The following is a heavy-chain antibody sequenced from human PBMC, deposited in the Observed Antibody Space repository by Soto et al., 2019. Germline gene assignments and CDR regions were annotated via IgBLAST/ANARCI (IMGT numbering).Heavy chain of an antibody. CDR2: INSDGSTT. J-gene: IGHJ4*02. CDR3: ANFYSGSYSTY. D-gene: IGHD1-26*01. Sequence: PVGSLRLSCAASGFTLSNYWMHRVRQAPGKGLVWVSRINSDGSTTNYADSVKGRFTISRDNAKNTLYLEMNSLRAEDTAVYYCANFYSGSYSTYWGQGTLVTSPQ. V-gene: IGHV3-74*01. CDR1: GFTLSNYW.